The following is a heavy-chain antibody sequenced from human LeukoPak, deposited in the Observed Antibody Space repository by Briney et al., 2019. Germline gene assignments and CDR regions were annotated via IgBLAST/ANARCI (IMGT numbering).Heavy chain of an antibody. CDR3: ARDGHDFWSGYYTRAFDI. Sequence: GGSLRLSCAASGFTVSSNYMSWVRQAPGKGLEWVSYISSSSSTIYYADSVKGRFTISRDNAKNSLYLQMNSLRDEDTAVYYCARDGHDFWSGYYTRAFDIWGQGTMVTVSS. V-gene: IGHV3-48*02. J-gene: IGHJ3*02. CDR2: ISSSSSTI. D-gene: IGHD3-3*01. CDR1: GFTVSSNY.